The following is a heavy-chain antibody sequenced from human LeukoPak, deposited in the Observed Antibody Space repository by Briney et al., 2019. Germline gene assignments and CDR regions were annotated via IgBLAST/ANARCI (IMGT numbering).Heavy chain of an antibody. V-gene: IGHV3-30*18. CDR3: AKDSRDSSGYYYYFDY. D-gene: IGHD3-22*01. Sequence: GGSLRLSCEASDITFSSYGMHWVRQAPGKGLEWVAVTSYNGRESYYVDSVKGRFTISRDNSKNTLYLQMNSLRAEDTAVYYCAKDSRDSSGYYYYFDYWGQGTLVTVSS. CDR1: DITFSSYG. J-gene: IGHJ4*02. CDR2: TSYNGRES.